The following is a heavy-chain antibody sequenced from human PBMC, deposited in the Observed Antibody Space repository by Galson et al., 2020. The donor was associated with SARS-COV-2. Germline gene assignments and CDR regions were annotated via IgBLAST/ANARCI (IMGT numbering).Heavy chain of an antibody. CDR1: GGSISNGGYS. Sequence: SETLSLTCAVSGGSISNGGYSWNWIRQPPGKGLEWIGHVFDSGDTHYNPSLKSRVSISVGRSKNQFSLKVSSVTAADTAVYYCARGSGGYGDYMELDYWGQGTLVTVSS. CDR2: VFDSGDT. D-gene: IGHD4-17*01. J-gene: IGHJ4*02. V-gene: IGHV4-30-2*01. CDR3: ARGSGGYGDYMELDY.